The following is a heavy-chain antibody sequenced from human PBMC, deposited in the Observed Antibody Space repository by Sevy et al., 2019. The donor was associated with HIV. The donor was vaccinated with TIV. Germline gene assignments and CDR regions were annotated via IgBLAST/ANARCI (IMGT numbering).Heavy chain of an antibody. Sequence: GRSLRLSCTASGFTFGDYCMSWVRQAPGKGLEWVAFLKSDVYGGTVDHAASVRGRFAISRDDSKTIAYLQMNDLKTEDTGVYYCTRWKAAQSIFDYWGQGALVTVSS. D-gene: IGHD6-13*01. CDR2: LKSDVYGGTV. CDR3: TRWKAAQSIFDY. CDR1: GFTFGDYC. V-gene: IGHV3-49*04. J-gene: IGHJ4*02.